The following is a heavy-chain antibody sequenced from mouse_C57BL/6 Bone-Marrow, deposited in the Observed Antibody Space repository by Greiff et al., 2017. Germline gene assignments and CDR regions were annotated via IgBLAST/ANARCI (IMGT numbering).Heavy chain of an antibody. D-gene: IGHD1-1*01. Sequence: EVMLVESGGGLVKPGGSLKLSCAASGFTFSSYAMSWVRQTPEKRLEWVATISDGGSYTYYPDNVQGRFTISRDNAKNNLYLQMSHLKSEDTAMYYCARDHYYGSSYKGRDYWGQGTSVTVSS. V-gene: IGHV5-4*01. CDR2: ISDGGSYT. CDR1: GFTFSSYA. CDR3: ARDHYYGSSYKGRDY. J-gene: IGHJ4*01.